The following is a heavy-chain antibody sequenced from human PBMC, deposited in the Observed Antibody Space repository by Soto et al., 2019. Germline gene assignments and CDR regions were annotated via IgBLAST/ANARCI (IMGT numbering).Heavy chain of an antibody. CDR3: VKDDGDYSFDY. CDR2: INQGGSEK. CDR1: GFTSSNYW. J-gene: IGHJ4*02. D-gene: IGHD4-17*01. Sequence: EVQLVESGGGLVQPGGSLRLSCAASGFTSSNYWMSWVRQAPGKGLEWVAKINQGGSEKWSADSVKGRFTISRDNAKNSLYLQLNSLGAEDTAVYYCVKDDGDYSFDYWGQGTLVTVSS. V-gene: IGHV3-7*03.